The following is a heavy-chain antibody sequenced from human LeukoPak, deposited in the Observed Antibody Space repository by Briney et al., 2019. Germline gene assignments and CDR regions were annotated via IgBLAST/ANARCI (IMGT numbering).Heavy chain of an antibody. V-gene: IGHV3-23*01. D-gene: IGHD7-27*01. J-gene: IGHJ5*02. CDR2: ISAGGGST. Sequence: GGSLRLSCVASGFTFSHYAMAWVRQAPGKGLEWVSGISAGGGSTDYADSVRGRFTISRDKSKNTLYLQMNSLRAEDTALYYCARARGRNWDNWFDPWGQGTLVTVSS. CDR3: ARARGRNWDNWFDP. CDR1: GFTFSHYA.